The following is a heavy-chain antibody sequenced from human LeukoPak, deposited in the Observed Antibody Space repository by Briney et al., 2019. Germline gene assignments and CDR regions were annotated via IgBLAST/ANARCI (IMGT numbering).Heavy chain of an antibody. CDR3: AKDISSGRVSVY. J-gene: IGHJ4*02. CDR2: MSGSGGST. Sequence: PGGSLRLSCAASGFTFSAYAVSWVRQAPGKGLEWVSSMSGSGGSTYYADSVKGRFTISRDNSNNTLYLQMNSLRAEDTAVYYCAKDISSGRVSVYWGQGTLVTVSP. V-gene: IGHV3-23*01. CDR1: GFTFSAYA. D-gene: IGHD6-19*01.